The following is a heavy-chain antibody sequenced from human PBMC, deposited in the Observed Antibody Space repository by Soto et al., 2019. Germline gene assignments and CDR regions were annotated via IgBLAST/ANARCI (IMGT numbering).Heavy chain of an antibody. D-gene: IGHD3-3*01. CDR1: GFSLTTSGVG. Sequence: QITLNESGPTLVKPTQTLTLTCTFSGFSLTTSGVGVGWIRQSPGKAPEWLALIYWDDDKRYSPSLKSRLTITKDTSKNQVVLTMADLDPADTATYYCAHRILRTVFGLVTTTAIYFDCWGKGIPVAVSS. CDR3: AHRILRTVFGLVTTTAIYFDC. J-gene: IGHJ4*02. V-gene: IGHV2-5*02. CDR2: IYWDDDK.